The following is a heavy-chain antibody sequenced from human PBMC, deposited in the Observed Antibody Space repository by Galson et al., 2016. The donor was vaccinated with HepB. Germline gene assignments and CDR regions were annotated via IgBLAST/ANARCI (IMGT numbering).Heavy chain of an antibody. CDR1: GFTFSIHD. J-gene: IGHJ6*04. D-gene: IGHD1-1*01. V-gene: IGHV3-13*01. CDR2: IETAGDT. Sequence: SLRLSCAASGFTFSIHDMHWVRQVTGKGLEWVSAIETAGDTYYPDSVKGRFTISRENAKNSLYLQMNDPRAGDTAVYYCARGKSLLTMPWNYGLDVWGKGTAVTVSS. CDR3: ARGKSLLTMPWNYGLDV.